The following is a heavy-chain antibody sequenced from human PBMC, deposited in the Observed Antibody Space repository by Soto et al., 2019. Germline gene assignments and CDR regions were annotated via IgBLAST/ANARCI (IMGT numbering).Heavy chain of an antibody. Sequence: EVQVVESGGDLVQPGGSLRLSCAASGFNVNSDYMNWVRQAPGKGLEWVSVIYSDGSTYYADSVKGRFSISRDNSKNMVNLEVRSLRAEDTAVYYCARDPGLRNGMSAWGQGTTVTVSS. V-gene: IGHV3-66*01. CDR1: GFNVNSDY. CDR2: IYSDGST. J-gene: IGHJ6*02. CDR3: ARDPGLRNGMSA.